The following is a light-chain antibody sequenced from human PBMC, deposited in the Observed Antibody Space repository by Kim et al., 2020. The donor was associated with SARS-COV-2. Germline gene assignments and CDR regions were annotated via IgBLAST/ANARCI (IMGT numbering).Light chain of an antibody. CDR3: QQRSNWPPSLT. Sequence: PGERANHSCRASQSVSSYLAWYQQKPGQAPRLLIYDAANRATGIPARVSGSGSGTDFTLTISILEPEDYAVYYCQQRSNWPPSLTFGGGTKVDIK. CDR1: QSVSSY. J-gene: IGKJ4*01. V-gene: IGKV3-11*01. CDR2: DAA.